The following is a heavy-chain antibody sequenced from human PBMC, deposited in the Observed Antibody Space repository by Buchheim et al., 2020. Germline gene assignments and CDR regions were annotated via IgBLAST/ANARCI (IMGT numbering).Heavy chain of an antibody. CDR2: AYTSGRT. V-gene: IGHV4-61*02. Sequence: QVQLQESGPGLVKPSQTLSLTCTVSGGSISSGSYYWRWIRQPAGKGLEWIGRAYTSGRTDYNPSLKSRVTIPVDTSENQFSLKLSSVTAADTAVYFCASGSDYGDRRGLDYWGQGTL. J-gene: IGHJ4*02. CDR1: GGSISSGSYY. CDR3: ASGSDYGDRRGLDY. D-gene: IGHD4-17*01.